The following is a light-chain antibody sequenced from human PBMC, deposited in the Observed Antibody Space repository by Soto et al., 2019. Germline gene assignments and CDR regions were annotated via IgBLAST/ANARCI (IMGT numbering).Light chain of an antibody. CDR1: SSDVGDYNY. J-gene: IGLJ2*01. Sequence: QSVLTQPASVSGSPGQSITISCTGTSSDVGDYNYVSWYQQHSGKAPKLMIYDVSNRPSGFSNRFSGYKSGNTASLTISGLQAEDEADYYCSSYSSSSTLVVFGGGTKLTVL. V-gene: IGLV2-14*01. CDR3: SSYSSSSTLVV. CDR2: DVS.